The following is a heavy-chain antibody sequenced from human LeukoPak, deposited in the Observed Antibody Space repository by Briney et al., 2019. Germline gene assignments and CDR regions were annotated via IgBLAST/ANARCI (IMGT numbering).Heavy chain of an antibody. J-gene: IGHJ3*02. CDR2: IHYSGGNT. CDR1: GRSISSYY. Sequence: SQTLSLTWTVYGRSISSYYWSWIRHPPGKGLEWIGYIHYSGGNTNYNPSLKSRVTISVDTSNNQFSLKLSSVTAADTAVYYCVREVAARAFDIWGQGTMVTVSS. V-gene: IGHV4-59*01. D-gene: IGHD6-6*01. CDR3: VREVAARAFDI.